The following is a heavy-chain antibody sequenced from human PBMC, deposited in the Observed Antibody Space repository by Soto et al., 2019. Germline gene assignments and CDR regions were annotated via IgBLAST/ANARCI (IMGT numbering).Heavy chain of an antibody. CDR3: ARDRGAAAGPRAFDI. V-gene: IGHV3-7*01. Sequence: GGSLRLSCAASGFTFSSYWMSWVRQAPGKGLEWVANIKQDGSEKYYVDSVKGRFTISRDNAKNSLYLQMNSLRAEDTAVYYCARDRGAAAGPRAFDIWGQGTMVTVSS. J-gene: IGHJ3*02. CDR1: GFTFSSYW. D-gene: IGHD6-13*01. CDR2: IKQDGSEK.